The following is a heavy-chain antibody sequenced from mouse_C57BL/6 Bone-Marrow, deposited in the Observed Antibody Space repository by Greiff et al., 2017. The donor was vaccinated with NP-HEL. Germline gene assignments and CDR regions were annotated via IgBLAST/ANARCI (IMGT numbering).Heavy chain of an antibody. V-gene: IGHV1-19*01. CDR3: AAGAGYYYAMDY. J-gene: IGHJ4*01. CDR1: GYTFTDYY. D-gene: IGHD1-1*02. CDR2: INPYNGGT. Sequence: EVQLQQSGPVLVKPGASVKMSCKASGYTFTDYYMNWVKQSHGKSLEWIGVINPYNGGTSYNQKFKGKATLTVDKSSSTAYMELNSLTSEDSAVYSCAAGAGYYYAMDYWGQGTSVTVSS.